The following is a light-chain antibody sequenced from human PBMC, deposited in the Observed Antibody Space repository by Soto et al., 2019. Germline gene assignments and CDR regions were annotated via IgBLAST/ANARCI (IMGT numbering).Light chain of an antibody. CDR1: QNIHNH. V-gene: IGKV3-15*01. Sequence: EILMTQSPSTLSVSPVERFTLSFIASQNIHNHMSWFLQKPGQAPRLLMYDAILRAAGIPARLSGSWSGTEFTLTINSLQSEDFAVYYCQQRSNWPPWTFGQGTKVDIK. CDR2: DAI. J-gene: IGKJ1*01. CDR3: QQRSNWPPWT.